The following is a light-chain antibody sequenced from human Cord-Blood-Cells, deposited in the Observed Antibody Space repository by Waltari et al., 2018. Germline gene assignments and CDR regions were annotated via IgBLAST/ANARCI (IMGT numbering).Light chain of an antibody. J-gene: IGLJ2*01. CDR3: CSYAGSYTRV. V-gene: IGLV2-11*01. Sequence: QSALTQPRSVSGSPGQSVTISCTGTSRDVGGYNYVSWYQQHPGQAPKLMIYDVSKRPSGVPDRFSGSKSGNTASLTISGLQAEDEADYYCCSYAGSYTRVFGGGTKLTVL. CDR1: SRDVGGYNY. CDR2: DVS.